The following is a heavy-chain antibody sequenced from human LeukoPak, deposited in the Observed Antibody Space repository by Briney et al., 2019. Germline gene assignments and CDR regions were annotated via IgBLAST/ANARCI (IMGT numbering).Heavy chain of an antibody. Sequence: GGSLRLSCAASGFTFSSYGMSWVRQAPGKGLEWVSAISGSGGSTYYADSVKGRFTISRDNSRNTLYLQMNSLRAEDTAVYYCAKDDRWLQFCCWGQGTLVTVSA. V-gene: IGHV3-23*01. J-gene: IGHJ4*02. CDR2: ISGSGGST. D-gene: IGHD5-24*01. CDR3: AKDDRWLQFCC. CDR1: GFTFSSYG.